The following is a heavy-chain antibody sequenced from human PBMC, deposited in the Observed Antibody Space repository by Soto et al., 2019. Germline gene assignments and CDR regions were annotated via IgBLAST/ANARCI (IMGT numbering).Heavy chain of an antibody. V-gene: IGHV1-2*02. CDR2: INPNSGGT. Sequence: GASVKVSCKASGYTFTGYYMHWVRQAPGQGLEWMGWINPNSGGTNYAQKFQGRVTMTRDTSISTAYMELSRLRSDDTAVYYCASPGKASLQQLVVAPYGMDVWGQGTTVTVSS. J-gene: IGHJ6*02. D-gene: IGHD6-13*01. CDR3: ASPGKASLQQLVVAPYGMDV. CDR1: GYTFTGYY.